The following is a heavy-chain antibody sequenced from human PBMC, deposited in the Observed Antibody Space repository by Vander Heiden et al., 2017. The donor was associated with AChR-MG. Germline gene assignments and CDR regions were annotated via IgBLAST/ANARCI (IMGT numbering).Heavy chain of an antibody. J-gene: IGHJ5*02. V-gene: IGHV3-30*18. Sequence: QVQLVESGGGVVQPGRSLRLPCAASGFTFSSYGMHWVRQAPGKGLEWVAVISYDGSNKYYADSVKGRFTISRDNSKNTLYLQMNSLRAEDTAVYYCAKDTNRRGVKLRLGEPWGQGTLVTVSS. D-gene: IGHD3-16*01. CDR1: GFTFSSYG. CDR3: AKDTNRRGVKLRLGEP. CDR2: ISYDGSNK.